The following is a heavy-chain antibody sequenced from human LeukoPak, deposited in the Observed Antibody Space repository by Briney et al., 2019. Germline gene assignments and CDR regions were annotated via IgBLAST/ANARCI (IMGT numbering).Heavy chain of an antibody. V-gene: IGHV3-30*09. D-gene: IGHD4-17*01. Sequence: GRSLRLSCVASGFSLSSYAIHWVRQAPGKGLDWVAVISSDGSKTYYANSVNGRFAISRDNSKNTLYLQMNSLRDEDTAAYYCARGHWDYGDYFDAWGQGTLVTVAS. CDR1: GFSLSSYA. J-gene: IGHJ4*02. CDR3: ARGHWDYGDYFDA. CDR2: ISSDGSKT.